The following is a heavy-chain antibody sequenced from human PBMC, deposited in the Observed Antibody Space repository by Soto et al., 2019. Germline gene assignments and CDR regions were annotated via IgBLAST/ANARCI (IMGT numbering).Heavy chain of an antibody. V-gene: IGHV4-61*01. Sequence: ATLSLTCTVSGRAVTSGSDYWSWIRQPPGKGLECIGYIYYSGSCNYNPSLKSRVSISVDTSKRQLSLRLESVTAGDTAVYYRARGGGVTATFDYWGQGTMVTVSS. CDR3: ARGGGVTATFDY. J-gene: IGHJ4*02. D-gene: IGHD5-18*01. CDR2: IYYSGSC. CDR1: GRAVTSGSDY.